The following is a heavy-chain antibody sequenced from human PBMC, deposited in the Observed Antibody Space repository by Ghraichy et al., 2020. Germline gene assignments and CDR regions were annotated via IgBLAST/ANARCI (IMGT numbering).Heavy chain of an antibody. CDR3: AAAPYGDYVGQYYFDY. CDR2: IGSSVTTM. CDR1: GFTFSDYY. V-gene: IGHV3-11*01. D-gene: IGHD4-17*01. J-gene: IGHJ4*02. Sequence: GGSLRLSCAASGFTFSDYYMTWIRQAPGKGLEWVAYIGSSVTTMYYADSVKGRFTISRDNAKNSVYLQMNSLRAEDTALYYCAAAPYGDYVGQYYFDYWGQGPLVTVSS.